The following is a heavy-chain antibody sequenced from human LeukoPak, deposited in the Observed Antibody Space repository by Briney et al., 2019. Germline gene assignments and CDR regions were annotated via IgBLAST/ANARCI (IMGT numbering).Heavy chain of an antibody. J-gene: IGHJ4*02. CDR1: GFTFSSYG. Sequence: GRSLRLSCAASGFTFSSYGMHWVRQAPGKGLEWVAVIWYDGSNKYYADSVKGRFTISRDNSKSTLYLQMNSLRAEDTAVYYCARVLTDLGAVDYWGQGTLVTVSS. V-gene: IGHV3-33*01. CDR3: ARVLTDLGAVDY. D-gene: IGHD1-26*01. CDR2: IWYDGSNK.